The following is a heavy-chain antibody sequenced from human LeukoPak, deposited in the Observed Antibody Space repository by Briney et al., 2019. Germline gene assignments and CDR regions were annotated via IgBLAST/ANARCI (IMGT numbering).Heavy chain of an antibody. CDR2: ISSNSKYT. J-gene: IGHJ4*02. CDR3: AGDMIAAAATGYFDY. V-gene: IGHV3-11*06. D-gene: IGHD6-13*01. CDR1: GFMFSDYF. Sequence: GGSLRLSCAASGFMFSDYFMSWIRQAPGKELEWISYISSNSKYTKYADSVKGRFTISRDNAKKSLYLQMNSLRAEDTAVYYCAGDMIAAAATGYFDYWGQGTLVTVSS.